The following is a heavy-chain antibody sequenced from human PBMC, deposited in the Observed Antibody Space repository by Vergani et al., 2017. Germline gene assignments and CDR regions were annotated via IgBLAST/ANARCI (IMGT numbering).Heavy chain of an antibody. CDR3: VYXKTECGTTGCFYPVYYYYYMDL. J-gene: IGHJ6*03. Sequence: QITLKEAGPTLVKPPQTLTLTCTFSGFSLNTRGVSVAWIRQPPGKSLDWLDLIYWNDDQHYSPTLNNRFTITKDTSKNQVVLTMTNMDYVDTGTYYCVYXKTECGTTGCFYPVYYYYYMDLWGKGTTVTVSS. V-gene: IGHV2-5*04. CDR1: GFSLNTRGVS. CDR2: IYWNDDQ. D-gene: IGHD1-7*01.